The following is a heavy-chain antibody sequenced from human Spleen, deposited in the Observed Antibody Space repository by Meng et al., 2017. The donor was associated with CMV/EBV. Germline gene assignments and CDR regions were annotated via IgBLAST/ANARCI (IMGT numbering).Heavy chain of an antibody. Sequence: SETLSLTCSASGASIRSSTHYWGWIRQPPGKGLQWIGIIYYSGSTYYNPYAKSRATISVDTSKNQLSLKLSSVTAADTAVYYCARGAFLESLLPLVVWGQGTTVTVSS. J-gene: IGHJ6*02. V-gene: IGHV4-39*07. CDR2: IYYSGST. CDR3: ARGAFLESLLPLVV. D-gene: IGHD3-3*02. CDR1: GASIRSSTHY.